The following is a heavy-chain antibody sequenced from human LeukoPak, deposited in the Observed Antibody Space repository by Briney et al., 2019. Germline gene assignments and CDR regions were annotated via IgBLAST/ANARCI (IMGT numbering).Heavy chain of an antibody. CDR3: AREIVGTHKSRFDP. D-gene: IGHD1-26*01. CDR1: GFTFSGRW. J-gene: IGHJ5*02. V-gene: IGHV3-7*03. CDR2: INQDGTDK. Sequence: GGSLRLSCAASGFTFSGRWMSWLRQAPGKGLEWVANINQDGTDKYYVDSVKGRFTISRDNAKDSLYLQMNSLRAEDTAVYYCAREIVGTHKSRFDPWGQGTLVTVSS.